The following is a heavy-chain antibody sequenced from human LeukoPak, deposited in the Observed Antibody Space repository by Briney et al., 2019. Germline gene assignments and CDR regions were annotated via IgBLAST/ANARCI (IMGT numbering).Heavy chain of an antibody. CDR2: ISDSGGST. CDR1: GFTFSSYA. D-gene: IGHD3-3*01. Sequence: GGSLRLSCATSGFTFSSYAMIWVRQAPGKGLEWISGISDSGGSTYYADSVKGRFTTSRDNSKSTLYLQMSSLRAEDAAVYYCAKSSYDFWSSFDYWGQGTLVTVSS. CDR3: AKSSYDFWSSFDY. J-gene: IGHJ4*02. V-gene: IGHV3-23*01.